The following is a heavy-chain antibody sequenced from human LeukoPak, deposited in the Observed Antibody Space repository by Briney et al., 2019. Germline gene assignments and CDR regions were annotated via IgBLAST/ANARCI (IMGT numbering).Heavy chain of an antibody. CDR3: AKDWGQLAYYFDY. CDR1: GFTFSSYG. D-gene: IGHD3-16*01. V-gene: IGHV3-30*18. Sequence: GGSLRLSCAASGFTFSSYGMHWVRQAPGKGLEWVAVISYDGSNKYYADSVKGRFTISRDNSKNTLYLQMNSLRAEDTAVYYCAKDWGQLAYYFDYWGQGTLVTVSS. CDR2: ISYDGSNK. J-gene: IGHJ4*02.